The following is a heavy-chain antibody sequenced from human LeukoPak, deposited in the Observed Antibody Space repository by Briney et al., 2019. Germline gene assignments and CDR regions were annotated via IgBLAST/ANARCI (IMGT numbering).Heavy chain of an antibody. CDR1: GFTFSGYW. V-gene: IGHV3-74*03. Sequence: GGSLRLSCAASGFTFSGYWMHWVRQAPGKGLVWVSRINSDGSSTTYADSVKGRFTISRDNAKNMLYPQMNSLRAEDTAMYYCARVRAAHGIGFGYWGQGTLVTVSS. D-gene: IGHD6-13*01. J-gene: IGHJ4*02. CDR3: ARVRAAHGIGFGY. CDR2: INSDGSST.